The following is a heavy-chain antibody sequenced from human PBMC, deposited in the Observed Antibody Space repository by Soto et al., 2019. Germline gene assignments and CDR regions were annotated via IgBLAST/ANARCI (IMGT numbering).Heavy chain of an antibody. V-gene: IGHV3-7*01. CDR1: GFTFSSYW. CDR2: IKQDGSEK. J-gene: IGHJ4*02. Sequence: GGSLRLSCAASGFTFSSYWMSWVRQAPGKGLEWVANIKQDGSEKYYVDSVKGRFTISRDNAKNSLYLQMSSLRAEDTAVYYCARDLVAGNFDYWGQGSLVTVSS. CDR3: ARDLVAGNFDY. D-gene: IGHD6-19*01.